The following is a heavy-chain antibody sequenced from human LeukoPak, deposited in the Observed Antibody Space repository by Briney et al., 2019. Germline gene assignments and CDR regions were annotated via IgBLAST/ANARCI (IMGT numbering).Heavy chain of an antibody. V-gene: IGHV4-39*07. Sequence: PSETLSLTCDVSGGSISSDIYYWDWIRQPPGKGLEWIGSIYTSGSTNYNPSLKSRVTMSVDTSKNQFSLKLSSVTAADTAVYYCARGGRRDAFDIWGQGTMVTVSS. CDR3: ARGGRRDAFDI. CDR2: IYTSGST. J-gene: IGHJ3*02. CDR1: GGSISSDIYY.